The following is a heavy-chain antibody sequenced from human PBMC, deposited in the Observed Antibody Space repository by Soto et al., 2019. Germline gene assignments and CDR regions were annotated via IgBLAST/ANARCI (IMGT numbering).Heavy chain of an antibody. J-gene: IGHJ4*02. CDR3: ARYDTARLWTH. V-gene: IGHV4-31*03. CDR1: GGSISSGGYY. D-gene: IGHD3-9*01. Sequence: SETLSLTCTVSGGSISSGGYYWSWIRQHPGKGLEWIGYIYYSGSTYYNPSLKSRVTISVDTSKNQFSLKLSSVTAADTAVYYCARYDTARLWTHWGQGTLVTISS. CDR2: IYYSGST.